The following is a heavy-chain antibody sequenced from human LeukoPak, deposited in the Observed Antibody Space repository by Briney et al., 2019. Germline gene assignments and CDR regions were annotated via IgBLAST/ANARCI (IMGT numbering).Heavy chain of an antibody. J-gene: IGHJ4*02. V-gene: IGHV4-30-4*01. D-gene: IGHD3-3*01. CDR3: ASTIFGVVITVFDY. CDR2: IYYSGST. CDR1: GGSISSGDYY. Sequence: SQTLSLTCTVSGGSISSGDYYWSWIRQPPGKGLEWIGYIYYSGSTYYNPSLKSRVTISVDTSKNQFSLKLSSVTAADTAVYYCASTIFGVVITVFDYWGQGTLVTVSS.